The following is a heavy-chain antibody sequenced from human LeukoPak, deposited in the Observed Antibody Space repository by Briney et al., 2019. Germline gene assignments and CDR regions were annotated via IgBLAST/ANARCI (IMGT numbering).Heavy chain of an antibody. D-gene: IGHD1-7*01. CDR3: AKGNWNYALDY. CDR1: GFTFDDYA. CDR2: ISWNSGSI. V-gene: IGHV3-9*01. Sequence: PGGSLRLSCAASGFTFDDYAMHWVRQAPGKGLEWVSGISWNSGSIGYADSVKSRFTISRDNAKNSLYLQMNSLRAEDTALYYCAKGNWNYALDYWGQGTLVTVSS. J-gene: IGHJ4*02.